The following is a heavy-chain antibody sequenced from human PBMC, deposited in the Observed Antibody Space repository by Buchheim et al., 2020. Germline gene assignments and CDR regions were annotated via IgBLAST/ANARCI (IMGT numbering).Heavy chain of an antibody. D-gene: IGHD3-10*01. Sequence: QVQLQQWGAGLLKPSETLSLTCAVYGGSFSGYYWSWIRQPPGKGLEWIGEINHSGSTNYNPSLKSRVTISVDTSKNQFSLKLSSVTAADMAVYYCARGRRVTMVRGVHYGMDVWGQGTT. J-gene: IGHJ6*02. CDR3: ARGRRVTMVRGVHYGMDV. CDR1: GGSFSGYY. CDR2: INHSGST. V-gene: IGHV4-34*01.